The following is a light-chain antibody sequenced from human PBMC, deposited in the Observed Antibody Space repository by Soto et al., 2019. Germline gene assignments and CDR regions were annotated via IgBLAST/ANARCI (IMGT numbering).Light chain of an antibody. Sequence: QSALTQPRSVSGSPGQSVTISCTATGSDVGDSSHVSWYQLHPGKAPKLMIYEGNNRPSGVPDRFSGSKSGSTASLTISGLQAEDEAEYYCCLSPGSLTWLFGGGTKLTV. CDR2: EGN. CDR1: GSDVGDSSH. V-gene: IGLV2-11*01. CDR3: CLSPGSLTWL. J-gene: IGLJ3*02.